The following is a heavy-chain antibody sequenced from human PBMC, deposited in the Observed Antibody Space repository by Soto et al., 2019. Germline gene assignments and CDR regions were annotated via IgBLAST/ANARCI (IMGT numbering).Heavy chain of an antibody. CDR2: ISAYNGNT. Sequence: GASVKVSCKASGYTFTSYGISWVRQAPGQGLEWMGWISAYNGNTNYAQKLQGRVTMTTDTSTSTAYMELRSLRSDDTAVYYCARAWVVVPAAIPMYFRGYWFDPWGQGTLVTVSS. V-gene: IGHV1-18*01. J-gene: IGHJ5*02. CDR3: ARAWVVVPAAIPMYFRGYWFDP. CDR1: GYTFTSYG. D-gene: IGHD2-2*01.